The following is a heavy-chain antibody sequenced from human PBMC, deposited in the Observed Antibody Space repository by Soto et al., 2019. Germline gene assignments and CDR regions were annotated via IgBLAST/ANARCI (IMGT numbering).Heavy chain of an antibody. CDR3: ATEGGYPGSNFYGAY. Sequence: EVQLVESGGGLVEPGGSSRLSCVASGFPFTKAYMTWVRQAPGKGLEWVGRIKGSHAGGTTDYATSVKGRFTISRDDSKNTLYLQMNSLKTEDTSVYYCATEGGYPGSNFYGAYWGQGTLVTVSS. V-gene: IGHV3-15*01. J-gene: IGHJ4*02. CDR1: GFPFTKAY. CDR2: IKGSHAGGTT. D-gene: IGHD1-26*01.